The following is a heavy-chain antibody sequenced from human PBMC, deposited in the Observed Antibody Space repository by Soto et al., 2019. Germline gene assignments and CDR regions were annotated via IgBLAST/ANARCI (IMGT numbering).Heavy chain of an antibody. V-gene: IGHV3-23*04. CDR1: GFTFGNFA. D-gene: IGHD1-7*01. CDR2: MSSASSTT. Sequence: EVQLVESGGGLVQPGGSLRLSCATSGFTFGNFAMSWVRQAPGRGLEWVSGMSSASSTTYYGDSVKGRFTISRDTSKNTLYLQMNSLRAEDTAVYYCAKNKERELPRIIDYWGQGTLVTVSS. J-gene: IGHJ4*02. CDR3: AKNKERELPRIIDY.